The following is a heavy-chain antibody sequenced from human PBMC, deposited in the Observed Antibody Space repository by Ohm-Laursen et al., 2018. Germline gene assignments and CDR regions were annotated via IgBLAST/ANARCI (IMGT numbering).Heavy chain of an antibody. CDR1: GFTFDDYT. CDR2: TYSTGTT. CDR3: ARAGTGSSIFAY. J-gene: IGHJ4*02. Sequence: SLRLSCTASGFTFDDYTMHWVRQAPGKRLEWVSATYSTGTTYYANSVKGRFTTSRDNSINTVYLQMNSLRAEDTAVYYCARAGTGSSIFAYWGQGTLVTVSS. D-gene: IGHD5/OR15-5a*01. V-gene: IGHV3-53*01.